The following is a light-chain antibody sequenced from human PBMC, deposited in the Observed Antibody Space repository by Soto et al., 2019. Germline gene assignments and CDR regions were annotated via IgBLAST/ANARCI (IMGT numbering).Light chain of an antibody. Sequence: EIVLTKSPLSLPVTPGEPASISCRSSQSLLHSNGFNYVDWYLQKPGQSPQLLIYLVSNRASGVPDRFSGSGSGTDFTLKISRVEAEDVGLYYCMQALQIPLTFGPGTRLDIK. CDR2: LVS. CDR3: MQALQIPLT. CDR1: QSLLHSNGFNY. J-gene: IGKJ5*01. V-gene: IGKV2-28*01.